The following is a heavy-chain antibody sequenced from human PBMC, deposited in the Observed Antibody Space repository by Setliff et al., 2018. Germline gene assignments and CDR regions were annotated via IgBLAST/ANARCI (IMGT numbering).Heavy chain of an antibody. CDR2: INHSGST. Sequence: LTCAVYGGSFSGYYWSWIRQPPGKGLEWIGEINHSGSTNYNPSLKSRVTISVDTSKNQFSLKLSSVTAADTAVYYCARDSELGLDALDIWGQGTMVTVSS. V-gene: IGHV4-34*01. CDR1: GGSFSGYY. D-gene: IGHD7-27*01. J-gene: IGHJ3*02. CDR3: ARDSELGLDALDI.